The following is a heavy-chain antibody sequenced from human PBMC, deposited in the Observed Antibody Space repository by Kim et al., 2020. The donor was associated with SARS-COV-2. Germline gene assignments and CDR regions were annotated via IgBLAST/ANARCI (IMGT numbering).Heavy chain of an antibody. CDR3: AKDGYSGYDWVSYFDY. Sequence: SVKGRFTISRDNSKSTLYLQMNSLRAEDTAVYYCAKDGYSGYDWVSYFDYWGQGTLVTVSS. V-gene: IGHV3-23*03. J-gene: IGHJ4*02. D-gene: IGHD5-12*01.